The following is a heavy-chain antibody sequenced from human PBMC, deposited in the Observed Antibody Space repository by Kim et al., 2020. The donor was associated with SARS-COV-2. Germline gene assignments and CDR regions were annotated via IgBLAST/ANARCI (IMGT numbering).Heavy chain of an antibody. J-gene: IGHJ4*02. CDR2: INTNTGNP. D-gene: IGHD2-15*01. CDR1: GYTFTSYA. Sequence: ASVKVSCKASGYTFTSYAMNWVRQAPGQGLEWMGWINTNTGNPTYAQGFTGRFVFSLDTSVSTAYLQISSLKAEDTAVYYCAREVAAKGRALSNFYYWGQGTLVTVSS. V-gene: IGHV7-4-1*02. CDR3: AREVAAKGRALSNFYY.